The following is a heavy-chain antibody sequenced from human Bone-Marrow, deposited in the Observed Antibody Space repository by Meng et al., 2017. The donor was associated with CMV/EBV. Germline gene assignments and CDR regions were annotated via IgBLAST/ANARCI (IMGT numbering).Heavy chain of an antibody. D-gene: IGHD6-19*01. CDR2: ISSSGSTI. V-gene: IGHV3-48*03. CDR1: GFTFSSYE. Sequence: GGSLRLSCAASGFTFSSYEMNWVRQAPGKGLEWVSYISSSGSTIYYADSVKGRFTISRDNAKNSLYLQMNSLRAEDTAVYYCARLGVVVAGKVDYWGQGTLVTVSS. CDR3: ARLGVVVAGKVDY. J-gene: IGHJ4*02.